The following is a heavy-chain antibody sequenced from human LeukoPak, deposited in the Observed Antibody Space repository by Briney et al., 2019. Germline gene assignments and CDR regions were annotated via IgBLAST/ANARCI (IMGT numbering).Heavy chain of an antibody. CDR1: GYTFTSYY. CDR3: ARVHQLLSSGGWLDP. Sequence: ASVKVSCKASGYTFTSYYMHWVRQAPGQGLEWMGIINPSGGSTSYAQKFQGRVTMTRDTSTSTVYMELSSLRAEDTALYHCARVHQLLSSGGWLDPWGQGTLVTVSS. D-gene: IGHD2-2*01. J-gene: IGHJ5*02. CDR2: INPSGGST. V-gene: IGHV1-46*01.